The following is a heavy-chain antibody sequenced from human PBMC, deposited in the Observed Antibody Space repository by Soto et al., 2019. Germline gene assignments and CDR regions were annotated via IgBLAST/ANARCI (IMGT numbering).Heavy chain of an antibody. CDR2: INHSGST. J-gene: IGHJ6*02. CDR3: ARVDCNYGFHDYYYGMDV. CDR1: GGSFSGYY. Sequence: SETLSLTCAVYGGSFSGYYWSWIRQPPGKGLEWIGEINHSGSTNYNPSLKSRVTISVDTSKNQFSLKLSSVTAADTAVYYCARVDCNYGFHDYYYGMDVWGQGT. V-gene: IGHV4-34*01. D-gene: IGHD1-7*01.